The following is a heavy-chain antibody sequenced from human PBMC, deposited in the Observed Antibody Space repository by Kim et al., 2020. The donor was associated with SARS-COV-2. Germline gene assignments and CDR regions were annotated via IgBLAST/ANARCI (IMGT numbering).Heavy chain of an antibody. Sequence: TCHNPSLQSRVTNSVDTAKNQFSLKLSSVTAADTAVYYCARELEGWFDPWGQGTLVTVSS. D-gene: IGHD1-1*01. CDR3: ARELEGWFDP. CDR2: T. V-gene: IGHV4-31*02. J-gene: IGHJ5*02.